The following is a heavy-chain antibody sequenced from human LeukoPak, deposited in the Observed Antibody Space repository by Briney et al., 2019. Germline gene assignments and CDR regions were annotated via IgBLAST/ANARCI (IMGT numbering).Heavy chain of an antibody. CDR2: ISYDGSNK. Sequence: GGSLRLSCAASGFTFSSYAMHWVRQAPGKGLEWVAVISYDGSNKYYADSVKGRFTISRDNSKNTLYLQMNSLRAEDTAVYYCAREGGYSFDYWGQGTLVTVSS. CDR1: GFTFSSYA. J-gene: IGHJ4*02. V-gene: IGHV3-30-3*01. CDR3: AREGGYSFDY. D-gene: IGHD5-18*01.